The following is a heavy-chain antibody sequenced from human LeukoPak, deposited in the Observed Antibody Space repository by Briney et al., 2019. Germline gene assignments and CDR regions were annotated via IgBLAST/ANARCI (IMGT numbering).Heavy chain of an antibody. CDR1: GGSISSHY. J-gene: IGHJ6*03. CDR3: ERARTPLGYYMDV. CDR2: IYYSGST. V-gene: IGHV4-59*11. D-gene: IGHD1-14*01. Sequence: SETLSLTCSVSGGSISSHYWSWIRQPPGKGLEWIGYIYYSGSTNYSPSLKSRVTMSVDTSKNQVSLKLSSVTAADTAVYYCERARTPLGYYMDVWGKGTTVTVSS.